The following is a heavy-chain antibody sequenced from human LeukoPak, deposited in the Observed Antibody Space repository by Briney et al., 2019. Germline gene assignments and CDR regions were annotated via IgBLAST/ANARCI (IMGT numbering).Heavy chain of an antibody. Sequence: GGSLRLSCAASGFTFSRNAMNWVRQAPGEGLEWVAAISGNGLGTYYADSVKGRFTISRDNSRNTLYLQMNSLRIEDTAFYYCAKDANYLRSSGYLVPIDFWGQGTLVSVSS. J-gene: IGHJ4*02. CDR2: ISGNGLGT. D-gene: IGHD3-22*01. CDR1: GFTFSRNA. CDR3: AKDANYLRSSGYLVPIDF. V-gene: IGHV3-23*01.